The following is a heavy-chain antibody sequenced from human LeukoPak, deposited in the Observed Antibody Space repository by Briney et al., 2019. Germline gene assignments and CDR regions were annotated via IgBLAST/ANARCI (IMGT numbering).Heavy chain of an antibody. CDR3: ARHALFDSTGYYYVLDY. Sequence: SEPLSLTCAVSGYSIGSGYFWGWIRQPPGMGLEWIGSLYHSGITYYNLSLKSRVTISMDTSKNQFSLKLTSVTAADTAVYYCARHALFDSTGYYYVLDYWGQGTLATVSS. D-gene: IGHD3-22*01. CDR2: LYHSGIT. CDR1: GYSIGSGYF. V-gene: IGHV4-38-2*01. J-gene: IGHJ4*02.